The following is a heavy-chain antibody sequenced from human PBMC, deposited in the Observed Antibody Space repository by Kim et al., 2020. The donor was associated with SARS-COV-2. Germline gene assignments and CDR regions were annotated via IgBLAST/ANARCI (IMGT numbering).Heavy chain of an antibody. D-gene: IGHD2-2*01. CDR1: GFTFKNYG. Sequence: GGSLRLSCEASGFTFKNYGMHWVRQAPGKGLEWVAMILSDGNNKYYADSVKGRFTISRDNSKNTFYLQMNSLRAEDSAVYHCAKDGYCSSTSCYGDWYFDLWGRGTLVTVSS. J-gene: IGHJ2*01. CDR3: AKDGYCSSTSCYGDWYFDL. CDR2: ILSDGNNK. V-gene: IGHV3-30*18.